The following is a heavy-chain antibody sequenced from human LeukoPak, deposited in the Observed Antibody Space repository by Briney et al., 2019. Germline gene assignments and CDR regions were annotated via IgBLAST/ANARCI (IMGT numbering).Heavy chain of an antibody. CDR3: ARLGGYYDPPDY. D-gene: IGHD3-22*01. Sequence: SETLSLTCTVSGGSIRSSTYYWAWIRQPPGKGLEWIGTIHYTGTTYYNPSLKSRVTISVDTSKNHYSLNLSSVTAADTTFYYCARLGGYYDPPDYWGQGTLVTVSS. J-gene: IGHJ4*02. CDR2: IHYTGTT. CDR1: GGSIRSSTYY. V-gene: IGHV4-39*02.